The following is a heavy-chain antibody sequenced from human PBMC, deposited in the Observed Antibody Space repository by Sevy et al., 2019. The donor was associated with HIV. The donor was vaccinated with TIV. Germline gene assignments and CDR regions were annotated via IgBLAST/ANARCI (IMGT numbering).Heavy chain of an antibody. CDR1: GGSISSSSYY. J-gene: IGHJ4*02. Sequence: SETLSLTCTVSGGSISSSSYYWGWIRQPPGKGQEWIGSIYYSGSTYYDPSLKSRVTISVDTSKNQFSLKLSSVTAADTAVYYCARDYDFWSGYDYWGQGTLVTVSS. V-gene: IGHV4-39*01. CDR2: IYYSGST. D-gene: IGHD3-3*01. CDR3: ARDYDFWSGYDY.